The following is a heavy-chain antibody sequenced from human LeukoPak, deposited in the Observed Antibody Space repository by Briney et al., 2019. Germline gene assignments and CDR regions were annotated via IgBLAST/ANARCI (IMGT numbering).Heavy chain of an antibody. Sequence: ASVKVSCKASGYSFTRCFIHLVRHAPAQGLEWRGIMSTSDGSTTHAQTFQDRLTITRDSSTSTVYMELSSLRPEDTAVSYCARGKVFTMVRGVIITYFDYWGQGTLVTVSS. CDR2: MSTSDGST. CDR1: GYSFTRCF. V-gene: IGHV1-46*01. CDR3: ARGKVFTMVRGVIITYFDY. J-gene: IGHJ4*02. D-gene: IGHD3-10*01.